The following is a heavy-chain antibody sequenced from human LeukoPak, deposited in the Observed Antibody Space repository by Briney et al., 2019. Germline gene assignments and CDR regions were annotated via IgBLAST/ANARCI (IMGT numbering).Heavy chain of an antibody. CDR1: GSGFTFSGFW. CDR3: AREGYCGGPSCFAVNYMDV. V-gene: IGHV3-7*01. D-gene: IGHD2-2*01. Sequence: GGSLRLSCVASGSGFTFSGFWMGWVRQAPGERLEWVANIKGNGSETYYVDSVKGRFTISRDNVKNSVYLQMNSLRADDTSMYRWAREGYCGGPSCFAVNYMDVWGKGTTVTVSS. J-gene: IGHJ6*03. CDR2: IKGNGSET.